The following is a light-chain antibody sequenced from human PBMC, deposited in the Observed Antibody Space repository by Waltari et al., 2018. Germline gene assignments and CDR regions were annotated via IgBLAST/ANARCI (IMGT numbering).Light chain of an antibody. J-gene: IGLJ2*01. Sequence: QSVLTQPPSVSGAPGQRVTISCTGSSSNIGAGYDVHWYQQLPGTAPKLLICGNSKRPSGVPDRFSGSKSGTSASQAITGLQAEDEADYYCQSYDSSLSAVVFGGGTKLTVL. V-gene: IGLV1-40*01. CDR1: SSNIGAGYD. CDR3: QSYDSSLSAVV. CDR2: GNS.